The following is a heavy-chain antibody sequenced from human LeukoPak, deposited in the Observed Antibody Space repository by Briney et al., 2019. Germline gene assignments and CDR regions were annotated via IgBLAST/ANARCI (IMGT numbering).Heavy chain of an antibody. Sequence: GGSLRLSCAASGFTFSSYGMHWVRQAPGKGLEWVAVISYDGSNKYYADSVKGRFTISRDNSKNTLYLQMNSLRAEDTAVYYCAKAPSGSYYRDYFDYWGQGTLVTVSS. D-gene: IGHD1-26*01. CDR2: ISYDGSNK. CDR1: GFTFSSYG. CDR3: AKAPSGSYYRDYFDY. J-gene: IGHJ4*02. V-gene: IGHV3-30*18.